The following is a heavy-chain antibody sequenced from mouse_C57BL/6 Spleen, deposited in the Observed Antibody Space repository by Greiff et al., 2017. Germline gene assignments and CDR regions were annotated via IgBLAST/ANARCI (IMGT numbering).Heavy chain of an antibody. CDR2: IYPGNSDT. CDR3: TRRYGSNSYYAMDY. V-gene: IGHV1-5*01. D-gene: IGHD1-1*01. CDR1: GYTFTSYW. J-gene: IGHJ4*01. Sequence: EVQLQQSGTVLARPGASVKMSCKTSGYTFTSYWMHWVKQRPGPGLEWLGAIYPGNSDTSYNQKFKGKAKLTAVTSASPAYMELSSLTNEDSAVYYCTRRYGSNSYYAMDYWGQGTSVTVSS.